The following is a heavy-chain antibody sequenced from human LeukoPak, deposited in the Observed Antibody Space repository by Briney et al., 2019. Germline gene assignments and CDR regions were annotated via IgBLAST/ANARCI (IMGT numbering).Heavy chain of an antibody. CDR1: EGTFSSYA. V-gene: IGHV1-69*13. J-gene: IGHJ6*03. Sequence: GASVKVSCKASEGTFSSYAISWVRQAPGQGLEWMGGIIPIFGTANYAQKFQGRVTITADESTSTAYMELSSLRSEDTAVYYCARDSSMRLLELRDYYYYMDVWGKGTTVTVSS. CDR2: IIPIFGTA. CDR3: ARDSSMRLLELRDYYYYMDV. D-gene: IGHD1-7*01.